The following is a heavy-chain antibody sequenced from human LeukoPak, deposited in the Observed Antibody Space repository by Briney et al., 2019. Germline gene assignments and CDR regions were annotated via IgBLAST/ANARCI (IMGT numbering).Heavy chain of an antibody. D-gene: IGHD3-16*01. CDR2: IRNKANSYTT. J-gene: IGHJ4*02. CDR1: GFTFSDHY. Sequence: GGSLRLSCAASGFTFSDHYMDWVRQAPGKGLEWVGRIRNKANSYTTEYAASVKGRFTISRDASKNSLYLQMNSLKTEDTAVYYCGRDAWGGGLTRAVDCWGQGTLVTVSS. V-gene: IGHV3-72*01. CDR3: GRDAWGGGLTRAVDC.